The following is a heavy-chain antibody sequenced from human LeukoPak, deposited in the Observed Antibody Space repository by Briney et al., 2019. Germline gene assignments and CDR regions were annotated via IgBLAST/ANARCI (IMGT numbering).Heavy chain of an antibody. V-gene: IGHV4-34*01. J-gene: IGHJ4*02. Sequence: PSETLSLTCAVYGGSFSGCYWSWIRQPPGKGLEWIGEINHSGSTNYNPSLKSRVTIAVDTSKNQFSLKLSSVTAADTAVYYCALREFYYFDYWGQGTLVTVSS. CDR1: GGSFSGCY. CDR3: ALREFYYFDY. CDR2: INHSGST. D-gene: IGHD3-16*01.